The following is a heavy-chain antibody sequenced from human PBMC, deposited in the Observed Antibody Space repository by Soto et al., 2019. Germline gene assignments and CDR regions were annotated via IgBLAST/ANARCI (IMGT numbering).Heavy chain of an antibody. J-gene: IGHJ6*03. CDR1: GYTFTSYY. V-gene: IGHV1-46*03. CDR2: INPSGGST. CDR3: ARDSAIVVVPAAIFGYYYYMDV. D-gene: IGHD2-2*01. Sequence: APVKGSCKASGYTFTSYYMHWVRHAHEQGLEWMGIINPSGGSTSYAQKFQGRVTMTRDTSTSTVYMELSSLRSEDTAVYYCARDSAIVVVPAAIFGYYYYMDVWGKGTTVTVSS.